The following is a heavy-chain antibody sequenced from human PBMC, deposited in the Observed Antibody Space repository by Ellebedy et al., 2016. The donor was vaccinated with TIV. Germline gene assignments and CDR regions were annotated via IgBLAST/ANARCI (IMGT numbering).Heavy chain of an antibody. CDR3: ARDTRYSSGWLSTHYYYYGMDV. CDR2: ISTYNGNT. Sequence: AASVKVSCKASGYTFTTYGINWVRQAPGQGLEWMGWISTYNGNTNYAQKRQGRVTMTTDTSTSTAYMELRSLRSDDTSVYYCARDTRYSSGWLSTHYYYYGMDVWGQGTTVTVSS. D-gene: IGHD6-19*01. CDR1: GYTFTTYG. V-gene: IGHV1-18*04. J-gene: IGHJ6*02.